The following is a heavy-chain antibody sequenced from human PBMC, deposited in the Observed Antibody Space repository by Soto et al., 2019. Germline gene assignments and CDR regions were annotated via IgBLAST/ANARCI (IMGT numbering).Heavy chain of an antibody. CDR3: ASDTVYGMDV. CDR1: GFTFSSYG. CDR2: IWYDGSNK. V-gene: IGHV3-33*01. J-gene: IGHJ6*02. Sequence: QVQLVESGGGVVQPGRSLRLSCAASGFTFSSYGMHWVRQAPGKGQEWVAVIWYDGSNKYYADSVKGRFTISRDNSKNTLYLQMNSLRAEDTAVYYCASDTVYGMDVWGQGTTVTVSS. D-gene: IGHD4-17*01.